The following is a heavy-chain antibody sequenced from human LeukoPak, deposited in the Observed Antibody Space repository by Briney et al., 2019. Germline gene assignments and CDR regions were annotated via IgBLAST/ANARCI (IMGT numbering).Heavy chain of an antibody. J-gene: IGHJ4*02. V-gene: IGHV3-30*18. D-gene: IGHD3-16*01. CDR1: GDTLSPYG. CDR2: ISYEGGTQ. Sequence: GGSLRLSCAASGDTLSPYGMHWVRQAPGKGLEWVAVISYEGGTQHYADSVKGRFTISRDNSKNTLYLQMNSLRAEDTAVYYCAQDTKQWGSYGYWGQGTLVTVSS. CDR3: AQDTKQWGSYGY.